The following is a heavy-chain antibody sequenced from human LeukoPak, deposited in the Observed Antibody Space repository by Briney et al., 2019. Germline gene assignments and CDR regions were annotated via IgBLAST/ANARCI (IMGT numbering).Heavy chain of an antibody. J-gene: IGHJ4*02. V-gene: IGHV3-21*01. CDR2: ISSSSSYI. CDR1: GFTFSSYS. CDR3: ARNHYGGYFDY. D-gene: IGHD4-17*01. Sequence: GGSLRLSCAASGFTFSSYSMNWVRQAPGKGLEWVSSISSSSSYIYYADSVKGRFTISRDNAKDSLYLQMNSLRAEDTAVYYCARNHYGGYFDYWGQGTLVTVSS.